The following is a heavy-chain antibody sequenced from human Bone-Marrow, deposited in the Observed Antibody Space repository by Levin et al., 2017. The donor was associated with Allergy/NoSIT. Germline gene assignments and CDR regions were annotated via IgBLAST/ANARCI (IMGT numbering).Heavy chain of an antibody. CDR1: GFTFSSYA. J-gene: IGHJ3*02. CDR3: AKDRHGYFDTSGYYPGSGAFEM. D-gene: IGHD3-22*01. Sequence: GGSLRLSCAASGFTFSSYALSWVRQAPGKGLEWVSAISSGDDKFYADSAKGRFTISRDNSRNTLSLQLNSLRAADTAVYYCAKDRHGYFDTSGYYPGSGAFEMWGQGTMVTVSS. CDR2: ISSGDDK. V-gene: IGHV3-23*01.